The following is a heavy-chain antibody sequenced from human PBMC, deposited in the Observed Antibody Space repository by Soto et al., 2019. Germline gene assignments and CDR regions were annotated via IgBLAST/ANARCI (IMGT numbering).Heavy chain of an antibody. J-gene: IGHJ5*02. D-gene: IGHD3-10*01. V-gene: IGHV4-34*01. CDR2: INHSGSA. CDR3: ARTSRVRGVITLRFDP. Sequence: SGALSLTCAVYGGSFSGYYWRWIRQPPGKGLEWIGEINHSGSANYNPSLKSRVTISVDTSKNQFSLKLSSVTAADTAVYYCARTSRVRGVITLRFDPWGQGTLVTVSS. CDR1: GGSFSGYY.